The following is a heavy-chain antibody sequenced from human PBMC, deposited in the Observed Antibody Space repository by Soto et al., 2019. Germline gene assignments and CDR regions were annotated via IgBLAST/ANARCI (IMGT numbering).Heavy chain of an antibody. Sequence: PSETLSLTCAISGASISTRGYTWTWIRQSPGKGLEWIGYIYPSGATNYKPSLKSRVTISLEPSRNRFSLTVNSATAADTAVYYCARAVFSSVVHIDLWGQCTQVTVS. CDR2: IYPSGAT. CDR3: ARAVFSSVVHIDL. J-gene: IGHJ5*01. D-gene: IGHD6-6*01. CDR1: GASISTRGYT. V-gene: IGHV4-30-2*06.